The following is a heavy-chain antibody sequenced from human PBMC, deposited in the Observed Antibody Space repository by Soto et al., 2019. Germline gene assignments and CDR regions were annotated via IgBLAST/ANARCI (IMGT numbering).Heavy chain of an antibody. J-gene: IGHJ4*02. CDR2: ISGSGGST. D-gene: IGHD3-3*01. CDR3: AKDTGDFWRGQPHDY. Sequence: GGSLRLSCAASGFTFSSYAMSWVRQAPGKGLEWVSAISGSGGSTYYADSVKGRFTISRDNSKNTLYLQMNSLRAEDTAVYYCAKDTGDFWRGQPHDYWGQGTLVTVSS. CDR1: GFTFSSYA. V-gene: IGHV3-23*01.